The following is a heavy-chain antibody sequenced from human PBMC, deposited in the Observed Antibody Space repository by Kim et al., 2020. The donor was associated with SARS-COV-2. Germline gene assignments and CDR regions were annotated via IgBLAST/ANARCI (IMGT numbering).Heavy chain of an antibody. V-gene: IGHV4-39*01. CDR3: ARLLVRGPLYY. J-gene: IGHJ4*02. CDR1: GGSISSSSYY. D-gene: IGHD3-10*01. Sequence: SETLSLTCTVSGGSISSSSYYWGWIRQPPGKGLEWIGSIYYSGSTYYNPSLKSRVTISVDTSKNQFSLKLSSVTAADTAVYYCARLLVRGPLYYWGQGTLVTVSS. CDR2: IYYSGST.